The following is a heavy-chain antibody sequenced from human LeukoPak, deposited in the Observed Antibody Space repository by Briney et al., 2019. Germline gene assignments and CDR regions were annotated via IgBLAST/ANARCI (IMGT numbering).Heavy chain of an antibody. CDR3: ARSWRFGEFDY. CDR2: INHSGST. CDR1: GGSFSGYY. J-gene: IGHJ4*02. Sequence: SETLSLTCAVYGGSFSGYYWSWIRQPPGKGLEWIGEINHSGSTNYNPSLKSRVTISVDTSKNQFSLKLSSVTAADTAVYYCARSWRFGEFDYWGQGTLVTVSS. V-gene: IGHV4-34*01. D-gene: IGHD3-10*01.